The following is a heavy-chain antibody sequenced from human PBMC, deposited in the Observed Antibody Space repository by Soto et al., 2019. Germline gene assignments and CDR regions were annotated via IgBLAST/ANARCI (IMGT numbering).Heavy chain of an antibody. D-gene: IGHD3-10*01. Sequence: QLQLQESGSGLVRPSQTLSLTCAVSGGSITSSGHAWSWIRQPPGKGLEWIGHINHGGGTQYNPSLKSRVTLSVDRSKNKFSLNLSSATAADTAVYYCARLQFGEGFDFWGQGALVIVSS. CDR3: ARLQFGEGFDF. V-gene: IGHV4-30-2*01. J-gene: IGHJ4*02. CDR1: GGSITSSGHA. CDR2: INHGGGT.